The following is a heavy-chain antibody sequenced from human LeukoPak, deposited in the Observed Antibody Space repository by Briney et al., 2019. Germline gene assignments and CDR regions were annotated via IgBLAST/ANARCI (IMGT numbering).Heavy chain of an antibody. J-gene: IGHJ3*02. V-gene: IGHV4-4*07. Sequence: SETLSLTCTVSGGSISNDYWSWIPQPAGKGLEWVGRIHTSGSTYYDPSLKSRVTMSLDTSKNQLSLKLTSVTAADTAVYFCARDRGGPGAFDIWGLGTMVTVSS. CDR3: ARDRGGPGAFDI. CDR1: GGSISNDY. D-gene: IGHD2-15*01. CDR2: IHTSGST.